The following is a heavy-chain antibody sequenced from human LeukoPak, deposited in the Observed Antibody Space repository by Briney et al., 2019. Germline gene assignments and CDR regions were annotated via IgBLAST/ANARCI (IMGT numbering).Heavy chain of an antibody. V-gene: IGHV3-64D*06. D-gene: IGHD2-2*01. Sequence: GGPLRLSCSASGFSYRTSAMHEPRHPPGKGLQYVSAIGTNGISTYYADSVEGRFTIFRDNAGNMVYLEMSSLRTEDTAVYYCVKGSQVVYSPSFDSWGQGTLVTVSS. CDR2: IGTNGIST. CDR3: VKGSQVVYSPSFDS. CDR1: GFSYRTSA. J-gene: IGHJ4*02.